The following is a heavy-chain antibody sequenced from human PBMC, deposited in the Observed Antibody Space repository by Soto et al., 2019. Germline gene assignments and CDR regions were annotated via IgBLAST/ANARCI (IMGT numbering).Heavy chain of an antibody. J-gene: IGHJ6*02. Sequence: QVQLVESGGGVVQPGRSLRLSCAASGFTFSSYGMHWVRQAPGKGLEWVAVIWYDGSNKYYADSVKGRFTISRDNSKNTLYPQMNSPRAEDTAVYYCARDLPVTQRITIAIYYYYGMDVWGQGTTVTVSS. D-gene: IGHD4-17*01. CDR3: ARDLPVTQRITIAIYYYYGMDV. CDR1: GFTFSSYG. V-gene: IGHV3-33*01. CDR2: IWYDGSNK.